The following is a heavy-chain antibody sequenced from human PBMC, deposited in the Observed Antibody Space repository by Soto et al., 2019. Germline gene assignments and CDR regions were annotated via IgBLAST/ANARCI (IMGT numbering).Heavy chain of an antibody. D-gene: IGHD2-2*01. CDR3: ATDPRAYCSSTSCYPHY. CDR2: FDPEDGET. CDR1: GYTLTELS. Sequence: ASVKVSCKVSGYTLTELSMPWVRQAPGKGLEWKGGFDPEDGETIYAQKFQARVTMTEDTSTDTAYMELSSLISEDTAVYYCATDPRAYCSSTSCYPHYWGQGTLVTVSS. V-gene: IGHV1-24*01. J-gene: IGHJ4*02.